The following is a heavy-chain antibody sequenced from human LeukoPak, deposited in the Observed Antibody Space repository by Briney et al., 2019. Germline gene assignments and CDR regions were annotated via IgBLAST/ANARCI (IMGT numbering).Heavy chain of an antibody. D-gene: IGHD4-11*01. V-gene: IGHV4-59*01. CDR2: IYYSGST. Sequence: PSETLSLTCTVSGGSISSYYWSWIRQLPGKRLEWIGYIYYSGSTNYNPSLKSRVTISVDTSKNQFSLKLSSVTAADTAVYYCARGRTTVTPFDYWGQGTLVTVSS. CDR1: GGSISSYY. J-gene: IGHJ4*02. CDR3: ARGRTTVTPFDY.